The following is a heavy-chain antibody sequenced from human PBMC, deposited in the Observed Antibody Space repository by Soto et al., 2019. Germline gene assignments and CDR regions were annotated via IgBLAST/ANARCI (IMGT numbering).Heavy chain of an antibody. Sequence: PSETMSLTCTVSGGSISSYYWSWIRQPPGKGLEWIGYIYYSGSTYYNPSLKSRVTISVDTSKNQFSLKLSSVTAADTAVYYCAREGIKFQHWGQGTLVTVSS. V-gene: IGHV4-30-4*08. CDR2: IYYSGST. CDR3: AREGIKFQH. CDR1: GGSISSYY. J-gene: IGHJ1*01.